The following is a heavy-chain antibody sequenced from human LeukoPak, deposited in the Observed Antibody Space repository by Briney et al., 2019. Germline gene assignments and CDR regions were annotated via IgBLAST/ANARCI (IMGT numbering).Heavy chain of an antibody. CDR1: GFTFSSYW. Sequence: GGSLRLSCAASGFTFSSYWMSWVSQPPGKGLEWVANIKHDGSEKYYVDSVKGRFTISRDNAKNSLYLQMNSLRAEDTAVYYCARVGTAEGTLEDYWGQGTLITVSS. CDR3: ARVGTAEGTLEDY. V-gene: IGHV3-7*01. CDR2: IKHDGSEK. J-gene: IGHJ4*02. D-gene: IGHD6-13*01.